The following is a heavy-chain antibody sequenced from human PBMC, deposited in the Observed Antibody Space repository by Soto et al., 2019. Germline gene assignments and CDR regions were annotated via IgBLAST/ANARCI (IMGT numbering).Heavy chain of an antibody. V-gene: IGHV4-30-4*01. CDR1: GGSISSGDYY. J-gene: IGHJ5*02. CDR2: IYHSGST. D-gene: IGHD1-1*01. Sequence: PSETLSLTCTVSGGSISSGDYYWSWIRQPPGKGLEWIGYIYHSGSTNYNPSLKSRVTISVDTSKNQFSLKLSSVTAADTAVYYCARHQLNSYRRMAPGRDDWFDPWGQGTLVTVSS. CDR3: ARHQLNSYRRMAPGRDDWFDP.